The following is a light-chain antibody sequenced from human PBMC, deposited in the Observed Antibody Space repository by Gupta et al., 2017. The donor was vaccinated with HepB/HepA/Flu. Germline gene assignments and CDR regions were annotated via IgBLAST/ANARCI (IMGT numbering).Light chain of an antibody. V-gene: IGLV2-14*03. Sequence: QSALTQPASVSGSPGQSSTISCTGTSSDVGGYNYVSWYQQPPGKAPKLMIYDVSNRPSGVANRFSGSKSGNTASLTISGLQAEDEADYYCSSYTSSSTFYVFGTGTKVTVL. CDR2: DVS. J-gene: IGLJ1*01. CDR1: SSDVGGYNY. CDR3: SSYTSSSTFYV.